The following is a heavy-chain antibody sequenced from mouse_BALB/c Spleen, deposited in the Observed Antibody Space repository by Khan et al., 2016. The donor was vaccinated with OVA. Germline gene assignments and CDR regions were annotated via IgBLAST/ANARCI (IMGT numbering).Heavy chain of an antibody. Sequence: EVMLVASGPELVKPGTSVKISCKASGYSFTGYFMNWVMQSHGKSLEWIGRINPHIGETFYNQKFKGKATLTVDESSSTAHMELLSLASEDSAVYYCARKNGSDFDYWGQGTTLTVSS. J-gene: IGHJ2*01. D-gene: IGHD1-1*01. CDR2: INPHIGET. CDR3: ARKNGSDFDY. CDR1: GYSFTGYF. V-gene: IGHV1-20*02.